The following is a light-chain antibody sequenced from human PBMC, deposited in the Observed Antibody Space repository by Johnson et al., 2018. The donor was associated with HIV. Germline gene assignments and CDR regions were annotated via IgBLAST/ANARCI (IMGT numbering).Light chain of an antibody. V-gene: IGLV1-51*01. CDR1: SSNIGNNF. J-gene: IGLJ1*01. CDR3: GTWDSRLRNV. Sequence: QSFLTQPPSVSAAPGQKVTISCSGSSSNIGNNFISWYQQLPGSAPKLLIYDNNKRPSGIPDRFSGSKSGTSATLGITGLLTGDEADYYCGTWDSRLRNVFGTGTKVTVL. CDR2: DNN.